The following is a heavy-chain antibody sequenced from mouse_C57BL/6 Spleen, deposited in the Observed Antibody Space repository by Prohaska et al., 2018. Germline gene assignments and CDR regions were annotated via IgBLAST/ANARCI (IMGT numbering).Heavy chain of an antibody. V-gene: IGHV6-3*01. CDR1: GFTFSNYW. J-gene: IGHJ2*01. CDR2: IRLKSDNYVT. D-gene: IGHD6-5*01. CDR3: NGPCSSFGY. Sequence: EVKLEESGGGLVQPGGSMKLSCVASGFTFSNYWMHWVRHSPAKRLEWVAHIRLKSDNYVTHYADYVKWRFNSSRDDSKSRVYLHMNNTRAEDTGSSYCNGPCSSFGYWGQGTTLTVSS.